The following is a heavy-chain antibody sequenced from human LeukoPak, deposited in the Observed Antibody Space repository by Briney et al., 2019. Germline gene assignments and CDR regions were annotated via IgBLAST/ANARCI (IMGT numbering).Heavy chain of an antibody. CDR1: GYTFTSYY. Sequence: GASVKVSCKASGYTFTSYYMHWVRKAPGQGLEWMGIINPSGGSTSYAQKFQGRVTMTRDTSTSTGYMDLSSLRSEDTAVYYCALEIPPHKYSSGWSPFDYWGQGTLVTVSS. J-gene: IGHJ4*02. D-gene: IGHD6-19*01. CDR2: INPSGGST. CDR3: ALEIPPHKYSSGWSPFDY. V-gene: IGHV1-46*01.